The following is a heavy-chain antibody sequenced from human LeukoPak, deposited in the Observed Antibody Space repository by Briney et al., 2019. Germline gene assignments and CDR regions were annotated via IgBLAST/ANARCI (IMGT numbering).Heavy chain of an antibody. CDR1: GGTFSSYV. Sequence: ASVKVSCKASGGTFSSYVISWVRQAPGQGLEWMGGIIPIFGTANYAQKFQGRVTITTDESTSIAYMELSSLRSEDTAVYYCARDLSHGEFVYWGQGTLVTVSS. CDR3: ARDLSHGEFVY. V-gene: IGHV1-69*05. J-gene: IGHJ4*02. CDR2: IIPIFGTA. D-gene: IGHD3-10*01.